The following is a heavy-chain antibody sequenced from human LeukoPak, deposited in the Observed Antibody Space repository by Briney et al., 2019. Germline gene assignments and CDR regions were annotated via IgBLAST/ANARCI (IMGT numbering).Heavy chain of an antibody. Sequence: SETLSLTCTVSGGSISSYYWSWIRQPPGKGLEWIGYIYYSGSTNYNPSLKSRVTISVDTSKNQFSLKLSSVTAADTAVYYCARGYSGSHLGWFDPWGQGTLVTVSS. V-gene: IGHV4-59*01. CDR2: IYYSGST. D-gene: IGHD1-26*01. J-gene: IGHJ5*02. CDR3: ARGYSGSHLGWFDP. CDR1: GGSISSYY.